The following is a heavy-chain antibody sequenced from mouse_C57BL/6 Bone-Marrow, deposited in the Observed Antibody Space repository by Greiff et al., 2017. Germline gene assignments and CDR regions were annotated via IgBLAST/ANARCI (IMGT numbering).Heavy chain of an antibody. CDR3: AREEGGYYYFDY. CDR1: GYTFTSYW. V-gene: IGHV1-55*01. Sequence: QVQLKQPGAELVKPGASVKMSCKASGYTFTSYWITWVKQRPGQGLEWIGDIYPGSGSTNYNEKFKSKATLTVDTSSSTAYMQLSSLTSEDSAVYYCAREEGGYYYFDYWGQGTTLTVSS. J-gene: IGHJ2*01. D-gene: IGHD2-3*01. CDR2: IYPGSGST.